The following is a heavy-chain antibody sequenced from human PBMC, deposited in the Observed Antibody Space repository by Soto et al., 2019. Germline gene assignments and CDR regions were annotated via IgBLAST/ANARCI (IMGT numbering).Heavy chain of an antibody. D-gene: IGHD3-22*01. CDR2: IYYSGST. CDR1: GGSISSSSYY. Sequence: QLQLQESGPGLVKPSETLSLTCTVSGGSISSSSYYWGWIRQPPGKGLEWIGSIYYSGSTYYNPSLKSRVTISVDTSKNQFSLKLSSVTAADTAVYYCARAGATDYYDSSGYYPLLDYWGQGTLVTVSS. V-gene: IGHV4-39*01. CDR3: ARAGATDYYDSSGYYPLLDY. J-gene: IGHJ4*02.